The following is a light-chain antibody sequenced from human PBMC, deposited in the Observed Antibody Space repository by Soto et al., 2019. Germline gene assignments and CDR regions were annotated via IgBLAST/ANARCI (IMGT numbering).Light chain of an antibody. J-gene: IGLJ1*01. CDR1: SSNIGSYT. V-gene: IGLV1-44*01. Sequence: QSVLTQPPSASGTPGQRVTISCSGSSSNIGSYTVNWYQQLPGMAPKLLIYNNNQRPSGVPDRFSGSKSGTSASLAISGLQSEDEADYHCATWDDSLTGFVFGTGIKLTVL. CDR2: NNN. CDR3: ATWDDSLTGFV.